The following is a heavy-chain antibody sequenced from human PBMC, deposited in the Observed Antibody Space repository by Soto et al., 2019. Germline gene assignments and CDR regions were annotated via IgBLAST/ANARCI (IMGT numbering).Heavy chain of an antibody. V-gene: IGHV3-11*05. CDR2: ISSSSSYT. CDR1: GFTFSDYY. J-gene: IGHJ2*01. CDR3: ARVIATAGGRRYFDL. Sequence: QVQLVESGGGLVKPGGSLRLSCAASGFTFSDYYMSWIRQAPGKGLEWVTYISSSSSYTNYADSVKGRFTISRDNAKNSLYLPMNRLRAEDTAVYYCARVIATAGGRRYFDLWVRGALVTVSS. D-gene: IGHD6-13*01.